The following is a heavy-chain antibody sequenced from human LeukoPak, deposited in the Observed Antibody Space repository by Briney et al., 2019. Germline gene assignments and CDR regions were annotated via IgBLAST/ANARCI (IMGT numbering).Heavy chain of an antibody. CDR3: AXXQGGNPAY. D-gene: IGHD3-16*01. V-gene: IGHV3-74*01. Sequence: TGGSLRLSCAASGLTFSSHWMHWVRQAPGKGLVWVSRITNDGSSTTYADSVKGRFTISRDNAKNMLYLQVNSLRAEDTAVYYXAXXQGGNPAYWGQGTLVTVSS. J-gene: IGHJ4*02. CDR2: ITNDGSST. CDR1: GLTFSSHW.